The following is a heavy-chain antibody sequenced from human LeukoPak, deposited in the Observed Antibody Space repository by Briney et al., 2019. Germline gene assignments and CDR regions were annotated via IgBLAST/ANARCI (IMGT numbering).Heavy chain of an antibody. J-gene: IGHJ4*02. CDR2: INAGNGNT. V-gene: IGHV1-3*01. Sequence: GASVKVSCKASGYTFTSYAMHWVRQAPGQRLEWMGWINAGNGNTKYSQKFQGRVTITRNTSASTAYMELSSLRSEDTAVYYCARRGSGWFFDYWGQGTLVTVSS. CDR1: GYTFTSYA. D-gene: IGHD6-19*01. CDR3: ARRGSGWFFDY.